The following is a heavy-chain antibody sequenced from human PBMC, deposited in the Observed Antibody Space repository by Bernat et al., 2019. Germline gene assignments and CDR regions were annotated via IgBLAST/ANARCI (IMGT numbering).Heavy chain of an antibody. CDR3: AKDGRAAAGSLPYNWFDP. D-gene: IGHD6-13*01. CDR2: ISGSGGST. CDR1: GFTFSSYA. V-gene: IGHV3-23*04. Sequence: EVQLVESGGGLVQPGGSLRLSCAASGFTFSSYAMSWVRQAPGKGLEWVSAISGSGGSTYYADSVKGRFTISRDNSKNTLYLQMNSLRAEDTAVYYCAKDGRAAAGSLPYNWFDPWGQGTLVTVYS. J-gene: IGHJ5*02.